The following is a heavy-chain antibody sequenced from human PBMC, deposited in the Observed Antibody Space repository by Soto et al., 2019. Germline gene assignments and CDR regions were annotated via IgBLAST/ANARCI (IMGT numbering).Heavy chain of an antibody. D-gene: IGHD4-17*01. CDR2: ISAYTDTP. V-gene: IGHV1-18*01. CDR1: GYTFTNFG. CDR3: ARDLSTTVTAFDS. J-gene: IGHJ4*02. Sequence: ASVKASCQASGYTFTNFGVTWVRRAPGQGLEWMGWISAYTDTPNYAQKFQGRVTMTMDKSTSTAYMDLSSLTSEDTAVYSCARDLSTTVTAFDSWGQGTLVTVSS.